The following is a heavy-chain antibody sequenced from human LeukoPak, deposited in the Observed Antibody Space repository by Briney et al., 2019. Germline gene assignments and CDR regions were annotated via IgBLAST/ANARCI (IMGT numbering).Heavy chain of an antibody. D-gene: IGHD3-16*01. CDR3: ARHPGPYDGGDY. Sequence: PSETLSLTCTVSGGSISSYYWSWIRQPPGKGLEWIGYIYYSGSTNYNPPLKSRVTISVATSKNQFSLKLSSVTAAATAVYYCARHPGPYDGGDYWGQGTLVTVSS. J-gene: IGHJ4*02. CDR1: GGSISSYY. V-gene: IGHV4-59*08. CDR2: IYYSGST.